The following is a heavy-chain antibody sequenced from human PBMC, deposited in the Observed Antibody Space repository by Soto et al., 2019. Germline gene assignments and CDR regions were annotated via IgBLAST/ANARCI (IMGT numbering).Heavy chain of an antibody. V-gene: IGHV2-5*02. Sequence: QITLKESGPTLVKPTQTLTLTYTFSGFSLSTGGVGVGWIRQPPGKALEWLALIYWDDDKRYSPSLKSRLTITKDTSKNQVVLTMTNMDPVDTATYYCAHRPLPMVWFDPWGQGTLVTVSS. CDR2: IYWDDDK. J-gene: IGHJ5*02. D-gene: IGHD2-8*01. CDR3: AHRPLPMVWFDP. CDR1: GFSLSTGGVG.